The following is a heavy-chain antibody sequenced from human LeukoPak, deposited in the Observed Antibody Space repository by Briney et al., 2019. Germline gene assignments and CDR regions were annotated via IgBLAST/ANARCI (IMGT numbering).Heavy chain of an antibody. D-gene: IGHD6-19*01. Sequence: PSETLSLTCTVSGGSISSHYWSWIRQPPGKGLERIGYIYYSGSTNYNPSLKSRVTISVDTSKNQFSLKLSSVTAADTAVYYCARDMGYSSGWYGIDYWGQGTLVTVSS. V-gene: IGHV4-59*11. J-gene: IGHJ4*02. CDR2: IYYSGST. CDR1: GGSISSHY. CDR3: ARDMGYSSGWYGIDY.